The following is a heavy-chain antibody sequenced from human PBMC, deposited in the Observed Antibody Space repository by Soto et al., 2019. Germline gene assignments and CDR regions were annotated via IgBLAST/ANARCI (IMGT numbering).Heavy chain of an antibody. CDR3: ARGGAHTAMANEY. Sequence: EVQLVESGGGLVQPGGSLSLSCAASGFTFSSYWMHWLRQASGKGLVWVSRISFDGSTTNYADSVKGRFTISRANAKNTLYLQMNSLRAEDTAVYHCARGGAHTAMANEYWGQGALVTVAS. J-gene: IGHJ4*02. CDR2: ISFDGSTT. CDR1: GFTFSSYW. V-gene: IGHV3-74*01. D-gene: IGHD5-18*01.